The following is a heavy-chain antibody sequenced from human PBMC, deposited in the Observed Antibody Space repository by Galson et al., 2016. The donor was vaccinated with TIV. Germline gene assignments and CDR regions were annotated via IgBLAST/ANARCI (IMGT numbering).Heavy chain of an antibody. CDR2: IYYSGST. CDR1: GGPISNGDHY. Sequence: QVQLQESGPRLVKPSQTLSLLCSVFGGPISNGDHYWSWIPQPPGQGQEWLGFIYYSGSTHYNQSLQRRVTILVDRSKNQFSLKLSSVTAADTAMYYCVRVVGNYYYGMDVWGQGTTVTVSS. CDR3: VRVVGNYYYGMDV. D-gene: IGHD1-1*01. V-gene: IGHV4-30-4*08. J-gene: IGHJ6*02.